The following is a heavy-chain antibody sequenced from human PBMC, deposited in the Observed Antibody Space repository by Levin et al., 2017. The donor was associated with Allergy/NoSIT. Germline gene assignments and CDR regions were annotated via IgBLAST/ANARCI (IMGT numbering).Heavy chain of an antibody. CDR1: GFTFSSYS. Sequence: GESLKISCAASGFTFSSYSMNWVRQAPGKGLEWVSYISSSSSTIYYADSVKGRFTISRDNAKNSLYLQMNSLRAEDTAVYYCARDKAPAAIAYGMDVWGQGTTVTVSS. CDR2: ISSSSSTI. J-gene: IGHJ6*02. V-gene: IGHV3-48*01. D-gene: IGHD2-2*01. CDR3: ARDKAPAAIAYGMDV.